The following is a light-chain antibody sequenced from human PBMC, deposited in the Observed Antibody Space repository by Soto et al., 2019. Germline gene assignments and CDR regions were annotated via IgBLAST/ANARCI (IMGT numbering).Light chain of an antibody. Sequence: EIVLTQSPATLSLSPGERATLSCRASQSVSSYLAWYQQKPGQAPRLLIYDASNRATGIPARFSGSGSGTDFTLTISRLEPEDLAVYYCQQRSNWPLALTFGGGTKVEIK. CDR1: QSVSSY. CDR2: DAS. J-gene: IGKJ4*01. CDR3: QQRSNWPLALT. V-gene: IGKV3-11*01.